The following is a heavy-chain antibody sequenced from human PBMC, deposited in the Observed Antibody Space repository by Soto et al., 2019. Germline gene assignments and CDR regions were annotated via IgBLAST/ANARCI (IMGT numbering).Heavy chain of an antibody. CDR2: ISGYSGNA. Sequence: QVQVMQSGAEVKKPGDSVKVSCKTSGYIFSDYGINWVRQAPGQDLEWMGWISGYSGNANLAQKFQGRVTMTTDKSTRTAYMELRRLRSDDTAVYYCAKRTSGTTWGESDYWGQGTLVTVSS. V-gene: IGHV1-18*04. CDR3: AKRTSGTTWGESDY. J-gene: IGHJ4*02. D-gene: IGHD4-17*01. CDR1: GYIFSDYG.